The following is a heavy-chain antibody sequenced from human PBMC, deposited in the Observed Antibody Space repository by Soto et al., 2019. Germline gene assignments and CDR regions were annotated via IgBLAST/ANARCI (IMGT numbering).Heavy chain of an antibody. V-gene: IGHV3-9*01. Sequence: EVQLVESGGGLVQPGRSLRLSCAASGFTFDDYAMHWVRQAPGKGLEWVSGISWNSGSIGYADSVKGRFTISRDNAKNSLYLQMNSLRAEDTALYYCPKVGSGWYDDHWYFDLWGRGTLVTVSS. D-gene: IGHD6-19*01. CDR2: ISWNSGSI. J-gene: IGHJ2*01. CDR1: GFTFDDYA. CDR3: PKVGSGWYDDHWYFDL.